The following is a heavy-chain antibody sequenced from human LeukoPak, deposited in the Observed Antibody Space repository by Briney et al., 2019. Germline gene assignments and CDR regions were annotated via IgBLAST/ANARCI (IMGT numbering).Heavy chain of an antibody. CDR2: INHSGST. CDR1: GGSFSGYY. D-gene: IGHD2-15*01. J-gene: IGHJ5*02. CDR3: ARTVVVVAATLNWFDP. Sequence: SETLSLTCAVYGGSFSGYYWSWIRQPPGKGLEWIGEINHSGSTNYNPSPKSRVTISVDTSKNQFSLKLSSVTAADTAVYYCARTVVVVAATLNWFDPWGQETLVTVSS. V-gene: IGHV4-34*01.